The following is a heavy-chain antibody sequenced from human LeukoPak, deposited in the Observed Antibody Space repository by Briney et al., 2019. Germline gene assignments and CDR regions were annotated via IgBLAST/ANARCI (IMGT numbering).Heavy chain of an antibody. CDR3: ARVGATTVGAFDI. CDR1: GFTVSSNY. V-gene: IGHV3-53*01. J-gene: IGHJ3*02. Sequence: PGGSLRLSCAASGFTVSSNYMSWVRQAPGQGLEWVSVIYSGGSIYYADSVKGRFTISRDNSKNTLYLQMNSLRAEDTAVYYCARVGATTVGAFDIWGQGTMVTVSS. CDR2: IYSGGSI. D-gene: IGHD1-26*01.